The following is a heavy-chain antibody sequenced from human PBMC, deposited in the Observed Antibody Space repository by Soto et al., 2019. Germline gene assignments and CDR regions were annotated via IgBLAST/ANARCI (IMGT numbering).Heavy chain of an antibody. CDR3: ARDRGVGSWFDP. CDR2: MYFSGST. J-gene: IGHJ5*02. D-gene: IGHD3-10*01. V-gene: IGHV4-31*02. Sequence: PSETLSLTCTVSGDSINSGGYYWAWIRQHPGKGLECIGYMYFSGSTYYNPSLKSRVTISVDWSKNQFSLKLTSVTAADTAVYYCARDRGVGSWFDPWGQGTLVTVS. CDR1: GDSINSGGYY.